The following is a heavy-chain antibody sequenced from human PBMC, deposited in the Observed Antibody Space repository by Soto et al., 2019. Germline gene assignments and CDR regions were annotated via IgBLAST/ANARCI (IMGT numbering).Heavy chain of an antibody. J-gene: IGHJ4*02. CDR2: IYDSVNT. Sequence: TSETLSLTCTVSGDSLISGGHYWIWIRQHPGKGLEWIGHIYDSVNTYYSPSLRSRVTISADMSKNQFSLNLRSVTAADTAVYYCARVDHRGYFAILTDYWGQGTLVTVSS. V-gene: IGHV4-31*03. CDR3: ARVDHRGYFAILTDY. CDR1: GDSLISGGHY. D-gene: IGHD3-9*01.